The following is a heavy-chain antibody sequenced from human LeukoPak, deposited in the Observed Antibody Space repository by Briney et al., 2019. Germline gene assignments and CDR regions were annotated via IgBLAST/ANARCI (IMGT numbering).Heavy chain of an antibody. CDR3: ARGGVKYGFEAFDI. CDR1: GGSISSYY. D-gene: IGHD3-10*01. V-gene: IGHV4-59*01. J-gene: IGHJ3*02. Sequence: SETQSLTCTVSGGSISSYYWSWIRQPPGKGLEWIGYIYYSGSTNYNPSLKSRVTISVDTSKNQFSLKLSSVTAADTAVYYCARGGVKYGFEAFDIWGQGTMVTVSS. CDR2: IYYSGST.